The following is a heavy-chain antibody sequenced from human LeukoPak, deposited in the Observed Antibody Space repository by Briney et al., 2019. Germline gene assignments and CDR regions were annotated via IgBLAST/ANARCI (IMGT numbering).Heavy chain of an antibody. V-gene: IGHV4-4*07. Sequence: SETLSLTCAVYGGSFSGYYWSWIRQPAGKGLEWIGRIYTSGSTNYNPSLKSRVTMSVDTSKNQFSLKLSSVTAADTAVYYCARDFTYYYDSSGYPEAFDIWGQGTMVTVSS. CDR1: GGSFSGYY. D-gene: IGHD3-22*01. CDR2: IYTSGST. J-gene: IGHJ3*02. CDR3: ARDFTYYYDSSGYPEAFDI.